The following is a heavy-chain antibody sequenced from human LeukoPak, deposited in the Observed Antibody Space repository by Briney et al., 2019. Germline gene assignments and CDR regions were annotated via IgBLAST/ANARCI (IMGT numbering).Heavy chain of an antibody. Sequence: GGSLRRSCAASGFTFNYAWMSWVRQVPGKGLEWVSAISGSGGSTYYADSVKGRFTISRDNSKNTLYLQMNSLRAEDTAVYYCAKGWQLMDYWGQGTLVTVSS. CDR1: GFTFNYAW. CDR2: ISGSGGST. J-gene: IGHJ4*02. D-gene: IGHD6-13*01. V-gene: IGHV3-23*01. CDR3: AKGWQLMDY.